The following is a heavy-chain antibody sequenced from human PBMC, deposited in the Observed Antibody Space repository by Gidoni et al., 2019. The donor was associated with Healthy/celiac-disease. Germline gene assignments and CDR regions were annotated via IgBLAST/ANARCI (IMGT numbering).Heavy chain of an antibody. CDR3: ARQGYYDSSGYWGY. CDR1: GGSISSSSYY. Sequence: QLQLQESGPGLVKPSETLSLTCTVSGGSISSSSYYWGWIRQPPGKGLEWIGIIYYIGSTYYNPSLKSRVTISVDTAKNQFYLKLSSVTAADTAVYYCARQGYYDSSGYWGYWGQGTLVTVSS. CDR2: IYYIGST. D-gene: IGHD3-22*01. J-gene: IGHJ4*02. V-gene: IGHV4-39*01.